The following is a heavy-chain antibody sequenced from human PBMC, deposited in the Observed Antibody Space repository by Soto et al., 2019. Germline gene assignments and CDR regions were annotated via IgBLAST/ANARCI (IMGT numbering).Heavy chain of an antibody. J-gene: IGHJ3*02. CDR1: RLPFIAYS. CDR3: VRGGSGATSADGVDT. V-gene: IGHV3-21*01. Sequence: SLRLSCAASRLPFIAYSINWVRPATGKGLEWVSSISSTSSPIFYADSVKGRFTISRDNTKNSLYLQMNGLRVEDTAVEDCVRGGSGATSADGVDTWGQGTMVTFSS. CDR2: ISSTSSPI. D-gene: IGHD3-10*01.